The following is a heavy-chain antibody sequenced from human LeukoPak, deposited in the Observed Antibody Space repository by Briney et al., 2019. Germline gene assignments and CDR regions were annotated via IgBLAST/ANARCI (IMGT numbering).Heavy chain of an antibody. V-gene: IGHV1-2*02. D-gene: IGHD4-23*01. J-gene: IGHJ4*02. CDR2: ISPFNDAR. CDR1: GFTFADYY. CDR3: ARTPHGNRPSYIDS. Sequence: ASVKVSCKTSGFTFADYYFHWVRQAPGQGLEWMGWISPFNDARNYAQKFQGRVTMTRDTSISTAFMEVNTLRSDDTAVYYCARTPHGNRPSYIDSRGPGPRVTVPS.